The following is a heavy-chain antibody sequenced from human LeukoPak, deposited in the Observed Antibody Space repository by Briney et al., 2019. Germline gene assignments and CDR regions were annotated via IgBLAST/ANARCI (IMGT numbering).Heavy chain of an antibody. CDR3: ARALNPPFWSGYLPRGYFDY. CDR1: GYTFTSYY. V-gene: IGHV1-46*01. CDR2: INPSGGST. J-gene: IGHJ4*02. D-gene: IGHD3-3*01. Sequence: ASVKVSCKASGYTFTSYYMHWVRQAPGQGLAWMGIINPSGGSTSYAQKFQGRVTMTRDTSTSTVYMELSSLRSEDTAVYYCARALNPPFWSGYLPRGYFDYWGQGTLVTVSS.